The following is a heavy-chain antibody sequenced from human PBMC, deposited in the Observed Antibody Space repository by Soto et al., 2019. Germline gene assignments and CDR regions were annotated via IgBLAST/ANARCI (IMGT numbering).Heavy chain of an antibody. J-gene: IGHJ4*02. CDR2: ISSTTNYI. V-gene: IGHV3-21*06. Sequence: GGSLRLSCAASGFIFTRYSMNWVRQAPGKGLEWVSSISSTTNYIYYGDSMKGRFTISRDKAKNSLYLEMNSLRAEDTAVYYCERESEDLTSNFDYWGQGTMVNLSS. CDR1: GFIFTRYS. CDR3: ERESEDLTSNFDY.